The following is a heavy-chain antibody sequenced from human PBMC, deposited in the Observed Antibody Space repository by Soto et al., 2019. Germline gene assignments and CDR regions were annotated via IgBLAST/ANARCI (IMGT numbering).Heavy chain of an antibody. V-gene: IGHV3-23*01. CDR1: GFTFSSFA. CDR2: ISGSGGST. CDR3: ARGSSAGKGSPPDF. D-gene: IGHD6-13*01. J-gene: IGHJ4*02. Sequence: GGSLRLSCAASGFTFSSFAMSWVRQAPGKGLDWVSAISGSGGSTYSADSVKGRFNISRDNSKNTLYLQMSSLRAEDTAVYYCARGSSAGKGSPPDFWGQGSLVTVSS.